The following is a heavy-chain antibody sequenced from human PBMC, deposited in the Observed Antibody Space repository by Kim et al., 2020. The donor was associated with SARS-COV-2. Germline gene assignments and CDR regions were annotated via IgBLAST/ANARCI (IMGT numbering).Heavy chain of an antibody. CDR2: TYYRSKWYN. D-gene: IGHD6-6*01. V-gene: IGHV6-1*01. CDR3: ARGPRTSSSSRFHSWFDP. Sequence: SQTLSLTCAISGDSVSSNSAAWNWIRQSPSRGLEWLGRTYYRSKWYNDYAVSVKSRITINPDTSKNQFSLQLNSVTPEDTAVYYCARGPRTSSSSRFHSWFDPWGQGTLVTVSS. J-gene: IGHJ5*02. CDR1: GDSVSSNSAA.